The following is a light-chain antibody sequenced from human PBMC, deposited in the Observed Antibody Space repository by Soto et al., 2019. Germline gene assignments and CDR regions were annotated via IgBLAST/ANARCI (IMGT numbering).Light chain of an antibody. Sequence: QSVLTQPASVSGSPGQSITISCTRSSTDFENYNLVSWYQHCPDKAPKLIIYEGTKRPSEISDRFSGSESDTTASLIISGLQPEDGADYYCSSYAGSSARVVFGGGTKLTVL. CDR1: STDFENYNL. V-gene: IGLV2-23*01. J-gene: IGLJ2*01. CDR2: EGT. CDR3: SSYAGSSARVV.